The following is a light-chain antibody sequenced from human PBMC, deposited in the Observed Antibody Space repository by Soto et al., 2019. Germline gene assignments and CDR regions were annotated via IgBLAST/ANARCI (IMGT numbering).Light chain of an antibody. Sequence: EIVLTQSPGTLSLSPGERATLSCRASQSVSCNYLAWYQRKPGQAPMLLIYGASSKAIDIPNRFSGSGSGKDFTLTITSLEPEDFAVYYCQQYGISPPTFGQGTKVEI. J-gene: IGKJ1*01. CDR3: QQYGISPPT. CDR2: GAS. CDR1: QSVSCNY. V-gene: IGKV3-20*01.